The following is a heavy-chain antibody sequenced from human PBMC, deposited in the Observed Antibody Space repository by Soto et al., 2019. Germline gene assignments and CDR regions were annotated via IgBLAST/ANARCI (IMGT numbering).Heavy chain of an antibody. V-gene: IGHV3-23*01. Sequence: GGSLRLSCVASGFTFSDYAMTWVRLTPGAGLEWVSPMSGGGDTRYYTGSVMGRFSISRDNSKNTLYLQVSNLRAEDTALYFCVRVAKFSWYFDYWGQGALVTGLL. CDR3: VRVAKFSWYFDY. J-gene: IGHJ4*02. CDR2: MSGGGDTR. CDR1: GFTFSDYA. D-gene: IGHD6-13*01.